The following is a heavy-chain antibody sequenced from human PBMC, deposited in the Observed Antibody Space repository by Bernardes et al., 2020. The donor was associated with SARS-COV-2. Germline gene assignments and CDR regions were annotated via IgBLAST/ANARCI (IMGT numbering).Heavy chain of an antibody. CDR1: GFNFPTSN. J-gene: IGHJ4*02. D-gene: IGHD2-2*01. Sequence: GDTLVLSCVASGFNFPTSNMSWVRQAPGTGLEWLSHISGGGSYPYYTDSVTARFTISRDNAKNSRYLQMNSLRDENTAVYYCARGALFYHNEEGPFNDWGQGTLVTVSS. CDR3: ARGALFYHNEEGPFND. CDR2: ISGGGSYP. V-gene: IGHV3-48*02.